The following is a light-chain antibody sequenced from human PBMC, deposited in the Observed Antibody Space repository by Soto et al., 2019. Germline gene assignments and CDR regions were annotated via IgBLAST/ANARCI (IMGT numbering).Light chain of an antibody. V-gene: IGKV3-11*01. Sequence: EIVLTQSPATLSLSPGERATLSCRASQSVLSSLACYQQKPGQAPSLLIYDASNRATGIPARFSGSGSGTDFTLTISSLVPEDFAVYYCQQRSNWPRTFGQGTKVEIK. J-gene: IGKJ1*01. CDR1: QSVLSS. CDR2: DAS. CDR3: QQRSNWPRT.